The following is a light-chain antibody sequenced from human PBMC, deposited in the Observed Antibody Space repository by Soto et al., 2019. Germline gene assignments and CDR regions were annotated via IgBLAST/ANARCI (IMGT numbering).Light chain of an antibody. CDR1: QSVASRN. V-gene: IGKV3-20*01. J-gene: IGKJ1*01. Sequence: ETVMTQSPATLSVSPGERATLSCRASQSVASRNLAWYQQKSGQAPRLLIYGASSRAIHTPDRFSGSGSGTDFTLTISGLEPEDFAVYYCQHFGNSLWTFGQGTKVEI. CDR2: GAS. CDR3: QHFGNSLWT.